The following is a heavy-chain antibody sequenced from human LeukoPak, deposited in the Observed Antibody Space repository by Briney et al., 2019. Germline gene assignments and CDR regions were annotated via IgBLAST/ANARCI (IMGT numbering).Heavy chain of an antibody. CDR1: GFSFSSYA. CDR2: ISGSGTST. CDR3: ANSREYYDYFSGFN. D-gene: IGHD3-3*01. J-gene: IGHJ4*02. Sequence: PGGSLRLSCAASGFSFSSYAMGWVRQAPGKGLEWVSGISGSGTSTYYADSVKGRFTISRDNSKNTVYLQMNSLRVEDTAVYYCANSREYYDYFSGFNWGQGTLVTVSS. V-gene: IGHV3-23*01.